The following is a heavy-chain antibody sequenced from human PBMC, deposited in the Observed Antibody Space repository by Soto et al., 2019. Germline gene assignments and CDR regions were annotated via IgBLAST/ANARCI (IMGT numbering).Heavy chain of an antibody. CDR2: VTHSGST. V-gene: IGHV4-34*02. D-gene: IGHD2-21*01. CDR1: GGSLRGSY. CDR3: ARGHIPVYGPVPDYFDS. J-gene: IGHJ4*02. Sequence: QVHLQQWGAGLLKPSETLSLTCGVYGGSLRGSYWSWIRQPPGKALEWLGKVTHSGSTTFNPSLRGRVSVSVDTSDNQFSLTLTSVTAADTAVYYCARGHIPVYGPVPDYFDSWGQGTLVTVSS.